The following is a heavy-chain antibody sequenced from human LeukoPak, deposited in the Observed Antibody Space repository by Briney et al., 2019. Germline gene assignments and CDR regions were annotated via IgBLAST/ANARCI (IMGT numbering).Heavy chain of an antibody. CDR2: IKTDGSEK. Sequence: GGSLRLSCVVSESIFSRLWMNWVRQAPGKGLQWVANIKTDGSEKYYVDSVKGRFTISRDNAKNSLYLQMNSLRAEDTAVYYCATYSSLNRREFQFWGQGTLLTVSS. J-gene: IGHJ1*01. CDR1: ESIFSRLW. CDR3: ATYSSLNRREFQF. V-gene: IGHV3-7*01. D-gene: IGHD3-22*01.